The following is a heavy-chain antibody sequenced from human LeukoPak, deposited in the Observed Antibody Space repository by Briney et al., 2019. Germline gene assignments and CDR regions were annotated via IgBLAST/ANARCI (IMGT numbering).Heavy chain of an antibody. CDR2: IKQDGSEK. CDR1: GFMFSSYW. Sequence: GGSLRLSCAASGFMFSSYWMTWVRQAPGKGLEWVANIKQDGSEKYNVDSVKGRFTISRDNAKNSLYLQMNSLRAEDTAVYYCARGQGATVPQVGKNWFDPWGQGTRVTVSS. CDR3: ARGQGATVPQVGKNWFDP. D-gene: IGHD1-26*01. J-gene: IGHJ5*02. V-gene: IGHV3-7*01.